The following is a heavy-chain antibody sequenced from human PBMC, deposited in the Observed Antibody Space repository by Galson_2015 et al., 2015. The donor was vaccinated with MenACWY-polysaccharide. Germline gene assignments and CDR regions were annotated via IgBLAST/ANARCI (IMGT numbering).Heavy chain of an antibody. J-gene: IGHJ5*02. CDR2: INPNSGGT. V-gene: IGHV1-2*02. CDR3: CAGSPPVLYYDILTGYQSWFDP. Sequence: SVKVSCKASGYTFTSYDINWVRQVPGQGLEWMEWINPNSGGTNYAQKFQGRVTMTRDTSISTAYMELSRLRSDDTAVYYCCAGSPPVLYYDILTGYQSWFDPWGQGTLVTVSS. D-gene: IGHD3-9*01. CDR1: GYTFTSYD.